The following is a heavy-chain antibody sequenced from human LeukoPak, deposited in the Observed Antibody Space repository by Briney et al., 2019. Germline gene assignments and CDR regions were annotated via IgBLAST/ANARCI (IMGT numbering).Heavy chain of an antibody. V-gene: IGHV3-30-3*01. J-gene: IGHJ6*02. CDR2: ISYDGSNK. D-gene: IGHD3-9*01. CDR1: GFTFSTYA. Sequence: GGSLRLSCAASGFTFSTYAMHWVRQAPGKGLEWLAVISYDGSNKYNADSVKGRFTISRDNSKNTLNLQMNSLRVEDTAVYYCARESSELRYFDWPTSTGGGMDVWGQGTTVTVSS. CDR3: ARESSELRYFDWPTSTGGGMDV.